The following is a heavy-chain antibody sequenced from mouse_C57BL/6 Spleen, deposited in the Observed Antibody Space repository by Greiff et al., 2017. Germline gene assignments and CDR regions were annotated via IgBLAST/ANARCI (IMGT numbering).Heavy chain of an antibody. D-gene: IGHD2-5*01. Sequence: QVTLKESGPGILQPSQTLSLTCSFSGFSLSTFGMGVSWIRQPSGKDLEWLAIIYWDDDKNYNPSLKSQLRISKDTSNNQVFLKITAVDTVDTATYYCARSAYYSNRYWYFDVWGTGTTVTVSS. J-gene: IGHJ1*03. CDR3: ARSAYYSNRYWYFDV. CDR1: GFSLSTFGMG. V-gene: IGHV8-6*01. CDR2: IYWDDDK.